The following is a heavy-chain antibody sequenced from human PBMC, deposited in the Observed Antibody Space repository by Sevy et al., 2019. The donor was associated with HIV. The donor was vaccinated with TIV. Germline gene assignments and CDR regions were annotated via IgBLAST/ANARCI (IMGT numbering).Heavy chain of an antibody. CDR1: GFSVGDYA. CDR3: TRDRGSSASCHTLARCAFDI. Sequence: GGSLRLSCTVSGFSVGDYAMSWVRQAPGKGLEWVGFIISNTYGGATEYAASVKGRFTFSRDDSKNIVYLQMNSLKSEDTAVYYCTRDRGSSASCHTLARCAFDIWGQGTVVTVSS. D-gene: IGHD2-2*02. V-gene: IGHV3-49*04. J-gene: IGHJ3*02. CDR2: IISNTYGGAT.